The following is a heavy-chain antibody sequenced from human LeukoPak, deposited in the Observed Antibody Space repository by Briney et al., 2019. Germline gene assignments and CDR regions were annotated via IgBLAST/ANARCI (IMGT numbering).Heavy chain of an antibody. J-gene: IGHJ3*02. CDR2: ISGSGGST. D-gene: IGHD3-22*01. CDR1: GFTFSSYA. V-gene: IGHV3-23*01. CDR3: AKDYYDSSGYYEDAFDI. Sequence: GGSPRLSCAASGFTFSSYAMSWVRQAPGKGLEWVSAISGSGGSTYYADSVKGRFTISRDNSKNTLYLQMNSLRAEDTAVYYCAKDYYDSSGYYEDAFDIWGQGTMVTVSS.